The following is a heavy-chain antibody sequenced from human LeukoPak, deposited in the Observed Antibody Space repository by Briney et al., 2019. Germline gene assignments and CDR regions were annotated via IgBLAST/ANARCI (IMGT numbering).Heavy chain of an antibody. Sequence: ASGKVSCKASGYTFTNYGISWVRQAPGQGLEWMSWISANNGEIRYAQNFQGRVTMTTDTSTTTAYMELRSLRSDDTAVYYCARVPPSAHQLLSSDYWGQGTQVTVSS. CDR3: ARVPPSAHQLLSSDY. CDR2: ISANNGEI. V-gene: IGHV1-18*04. CDR1: GYTFTNYG. J-gene: IGHJ4*02. D-gene: IGHD2-2*01.